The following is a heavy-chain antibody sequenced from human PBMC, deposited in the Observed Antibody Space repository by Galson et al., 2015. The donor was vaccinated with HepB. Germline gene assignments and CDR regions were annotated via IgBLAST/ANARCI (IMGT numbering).Heavy chain of an antibody. D-gene: IGHD6-25*01. J-gene: IGHJ3*02. Sequence: SVKVSCKASGNTFTSYYIHWVRQAPGQGLDWMGIINPSGDSTSYAQKFQGRVTMTRDTSTSTVYMELSSLRSEDTAVYYCAKPYRGSTAAAFDIWGQGTMVTVSS. CDR2: INPSGDST. V-gene: IGHV1-46*01. CDR1: GNTFTSYY. CDR3: AKPYRGSTAAAFDI.